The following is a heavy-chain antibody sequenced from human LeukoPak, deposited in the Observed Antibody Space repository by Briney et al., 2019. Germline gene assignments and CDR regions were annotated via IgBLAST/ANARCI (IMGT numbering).Heavy chain of an antibody. CDR3: ARDPIVASLN. CDR1: GFTFSSYA. V-gene: IGHV3-30-3*01. Sequence: GGSLRLSCAASGFTFSSYAMHWVRQAPGKGLEWVAVISYDGSNKYYADSVKGRFTISRDNSKNTLYLQMNSLRAEDTAVYYCARDPIVASLNWGQGTLVTVSS. D-gene: IGHD5-12*01. CDR2: ISYDGSNK. J-gene: IGHJ4*02.